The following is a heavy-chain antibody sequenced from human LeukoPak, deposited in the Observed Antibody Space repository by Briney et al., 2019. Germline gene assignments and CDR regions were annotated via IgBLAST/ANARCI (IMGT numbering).Heavy chain of an antibody. CDR2: ISYDGGNK. CDR3: AKDMALVVVTDNGMDV. D-gene: IGHD2-21*02. J-gene: IGHJ6*02. CDR1: GFTFSSYG. Sequence: GRSLRLSCAASGFTFSSYGMHWVRQAPGKGLEWVAVISYDGGNKYYGDSVKGRFTISRDNSKNTVYLQMNSLRAEDTAVYYCAKDMALVVVTDNGMDVWGQGTTVTVSS. V-gene: IGHV3-30*18.